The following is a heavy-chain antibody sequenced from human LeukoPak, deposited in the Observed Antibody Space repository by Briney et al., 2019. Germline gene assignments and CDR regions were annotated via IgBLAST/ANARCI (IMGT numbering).Heavy chain of an antibody. CDR2: ISYDGSNK. Sequence: PGGSLRLSCAASGFTFSSYAMHWVRQAPGKGLEWVAVISYDGSNKYYADSVKGRFTISRDNSKNTLYLQMNSLRAEDTAVYYCAREAHIAVAGTLAYWGQGTLVTVSS. J-gene: IGHJ4*02. D-gene: IGHD6-19*01. CDR3: AREAHIAVAGTLAY. CDR1: GFTFSSYA. V-gene: IGHV3-30-3*01.